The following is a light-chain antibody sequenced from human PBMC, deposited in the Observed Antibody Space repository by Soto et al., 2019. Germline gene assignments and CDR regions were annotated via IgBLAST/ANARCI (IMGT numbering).Light chain of an antibody. J-gene: IGKJ5*01. CDR3: QQRSNWPSIT. CDR1: QSVSSN. CDR2: DAS. Sequence: EIVMTQSPATLSVSPGEKATLSCWASQSVSSNLAWYQQKPGQAPRLLIYDASTRATGIPARFSGNGSGTDFTLSISSLEPEDSAVYYCQQRSNWPSITFGQGTRLEIK. V-gene: IGKV3-11*01.